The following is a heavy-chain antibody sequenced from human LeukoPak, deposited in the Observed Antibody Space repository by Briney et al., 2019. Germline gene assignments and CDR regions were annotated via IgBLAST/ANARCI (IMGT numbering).Heavy chain of an antibody. J-gene: IGHJ4*02. D-gene: IGHD3-10*01. CDR1: GFTFSSYW. CDR2: INSDGSST. CDR3: ARGRGIPMVRGVLFDY. Sequence: GGSLRLSCAASGFTFSSYWMHWVRQAPGKGLVWVSRINSDGSSTSYADSVKGRFTISRDNAKNTLYLQMNSLRAEDTAVYYCARGRGIPMVRGVLFDYWGQGTLVTVSS. V-gene: IGHV3-74*01.